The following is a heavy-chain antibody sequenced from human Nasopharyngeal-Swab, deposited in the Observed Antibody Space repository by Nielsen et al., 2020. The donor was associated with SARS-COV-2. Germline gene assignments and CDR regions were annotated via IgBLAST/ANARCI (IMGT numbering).Heavy chain of an antibody. CDR2: ISGSGGST. Sequence: GESLKISCAASGFTFSSYAMSWVRQAPGKGLEWASAISGSGGSTYYADSVKGRFTISRDNSKNTLYLQMNSLRAEDTAVYYCAKVAITMIVVPNGGFDYWGQGTLVTVSS. J-gene: IGHJ4*02. D-gene: IGHD3-22*01. V-gene: IGHV3-23*01. CDR3: AKVAITMIVVPNGGFDY. CDR1: GFTFSSYA.